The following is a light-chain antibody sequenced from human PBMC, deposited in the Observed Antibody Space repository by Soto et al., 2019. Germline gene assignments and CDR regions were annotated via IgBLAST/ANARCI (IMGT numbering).Light chain of an antibody. CDR2: AAS. CDR3: QQLNTYPFI. CDR1: QGIDTY. J-gene: IGKJ5*01. V-gene: IGKV1-9*01. Sequence: DLQLTQSPSFLSASVGDRVTITCRASQGIDTYLAWYQQKPGKAPKLLIYAASFLQSGVPSRFSGSGSGTEFTLTISSLQPEDFAAYYCQQLNTYPFIFGQGTRLEMK.